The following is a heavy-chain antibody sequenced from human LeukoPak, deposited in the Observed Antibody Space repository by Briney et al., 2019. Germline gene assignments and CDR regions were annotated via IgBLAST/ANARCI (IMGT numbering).Heavy chain of an antibody. CDR1: GGTFSSYA. CDR3: ARAVVSGSYYLDY. CDR2: IIPIFGTA. D-gene: IGHD1-26*01. J-gene: IGHJ4*02. Sequence: SVKVSCKASGGTFSSYAISWVRQAPGQGLEWMGRIIPIFGTANYAQKSQGRVTITTDESTSTAYMELSSLRSEDTAVYYCARAVVSGSYYLDYWGQGTLVTVSS. V-gene: IGHV1-69*05.